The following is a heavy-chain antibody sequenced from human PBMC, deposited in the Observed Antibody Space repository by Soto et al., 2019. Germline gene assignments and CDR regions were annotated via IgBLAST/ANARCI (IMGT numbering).Heavy chain of an antibody. J-gene: IGHJ4*02. CDR2: ISSSSSYI. D-gene: IGHD1-1*01. CDR1: GFTFSSYS. CDR3: ARQAPTQLYYFDY. Sequence: PGGSLRLSCAASGFTFSSYSMNWVRQAPGKGLEWVSSISSSSSYIYYADSVKGRFTISRDNAKNSLYLQMNSLRAEDTAVYYCARQAPTQLYYFDYWGQGTLVTVSS. V-gene: IGHV3-21*01.